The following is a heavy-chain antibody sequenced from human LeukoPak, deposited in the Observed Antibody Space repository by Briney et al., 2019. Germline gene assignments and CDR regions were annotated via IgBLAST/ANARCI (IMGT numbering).Heavy chain of an antibody. CDR1: GYTFTGYY. Sequence: GASVKVSCKASGYTFTGYYMHWVRQAPGQGLEWMGWINPNSGGTNYAQKFQGRVTMTRDTSTSTAYMELRSLRSDDTAVYYCARDRADGYNYFDYWGQGTLVTVSS. CDR2: INPNSGGT. CDR3: ARDRADGYNYFDY. V-gene: IGHV1-2*02. D-gene: IGHD5-24*01. J-gene: IGHJ4*02.